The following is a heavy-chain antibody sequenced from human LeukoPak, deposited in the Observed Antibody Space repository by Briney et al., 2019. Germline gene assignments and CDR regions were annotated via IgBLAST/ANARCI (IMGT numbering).Heavy chain of an antibody. Sequence: HGESLKISCKGSGYIFSSYWIAWVRQMPGKGLEWMGIIYPGGSDSRYSPPFQGQVTISADKSITTAYLQWSSLKASDTAMYYCARLGYCSGTSCYRVDYWGQGTLVTVSS. V-gene: IGHV5-51*01. CDR1: GYIFSSYW. CDR3: ARLGYCSGTSCYRVDY. D-gene: IGHD2-2*02. J-gene: IGHJ4*02. CDR2: IYPGGSDS.